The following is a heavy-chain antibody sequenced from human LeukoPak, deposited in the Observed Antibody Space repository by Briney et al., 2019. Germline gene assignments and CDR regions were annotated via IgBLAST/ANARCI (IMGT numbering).Heavy chain of an antibody. CDR1: GGSISNTNW. CDR3: AREGGPYRPLDY. V-gene: IGHV4-4*02. J-gene: IGHJ4*02. CDR2: VDLLGRT. Sequence: PSGTLSLTCGVSGGSISNTNWWTWVRQPPGKGLEWIGEVDLLGRTNYNPSLKSRVAISVDKSENHISLWLTSVTAADTAMYYCAREGGPYRPLDYSGQGTLVTVSS.